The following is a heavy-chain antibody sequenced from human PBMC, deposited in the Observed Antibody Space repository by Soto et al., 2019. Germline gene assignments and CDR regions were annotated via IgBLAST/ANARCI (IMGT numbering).Heavy chain of an antibody. J-gene: IGHJ6*02. V-gene: IGHV3-33*01. D-gene: IGHD1-26*01. CDR2: IWYDGSNK. Sequence: PGGSLRLSCAASGFTFSSYGMHWVRQAPGKGLEWVAVIWYDGSNKYYADSVKGRFTISRDNSKNTLYLQMNSLRAEDTAVYYCARDGSLGGRGLAVSWYYYYGMDVWGQGTTVTVSS. CDR3: ARDGSLGGRGLAVSWYYYYGMDV. CDR1: GFTFSSYG.